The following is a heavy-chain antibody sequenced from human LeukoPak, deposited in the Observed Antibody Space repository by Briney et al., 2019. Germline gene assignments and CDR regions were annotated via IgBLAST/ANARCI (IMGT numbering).Heavy chain of an antibody. D-gene: IGHD3-3*01. V-gene: IGHV4-34*01. CDR2: INHSGST. J-gene: IGHJ5*02. Sequence: SETLSLTCAVYGGSFSGYYWSWIRQPPGKGLEWIGEINHSGSTNYNPSLKSRVTISVDTSKNQFSLKLSSVTAADTAVHYCARGGYDFWSGYYSPWFDPWGQGTLVTVSS. CDR3: ARGGYDFWSGYYSPWFDP. CDR1: GGSFSGYY.